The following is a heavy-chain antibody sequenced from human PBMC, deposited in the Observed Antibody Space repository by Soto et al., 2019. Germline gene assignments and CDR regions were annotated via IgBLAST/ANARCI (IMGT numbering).Heavy chain of an antibody. CDR3: ARINDFWSGYHYYYYYMDV. J-gene: IGHJ6*03. CDR2: IKQDGSEK. V-gene: IGHV3-7*01. Sequence: GGSLRLSCAASGFTFSSYWMSWVRQAPGKGLEWVANIKQDGSEKYYGDSVKGRFTISRDNAKNSLYLQMNSLRAEDTAVYYCARINDFWSGYHYYYYYMDVWGKGTTVTVSS. D-gene: IGHD3-3*01. CDR1: GFTFSSYW.